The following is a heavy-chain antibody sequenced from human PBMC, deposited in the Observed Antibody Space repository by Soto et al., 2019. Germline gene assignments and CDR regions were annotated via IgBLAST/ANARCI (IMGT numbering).Heavy chain of an antibody. CDR1: GGSISSGGYY. Sequence: QVQLQESGPGLVKPSQTLSLTCTVSGGSISSGGYYWSWIRQHPGKGLEWIGNIYYSGSTYYNPSPKSRVTRSVDTSKNQFSLKLSSVTAADTAVYYCARVISYGYFDYWGQGTLVTVSS. CDR3: ARVISYGYFDY. CDR2: IYYSGST. V-gene: IGHV4-31*03. D-gene: IGHD1-26*01. J-gene: IGHJ4*02.